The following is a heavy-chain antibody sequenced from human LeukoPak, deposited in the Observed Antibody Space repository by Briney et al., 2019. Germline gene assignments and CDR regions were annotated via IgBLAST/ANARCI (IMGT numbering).Heavy chain of an antibody. CDR1: GFTFSTYW. CDR2: IQQDGIKK. V-gene: IGHV3-7*01. D-gene: IGHD6-19*01. CDR3: ARAVAAPYFDY. Sequence: AGGSLRLSCAASGFTFSTYWMSWVRQAPGKGLKWVANIQQDGIKKYYVDSVKGRFTISRDNAKNSLYLQMNSLRAEDTAVYYCARAVAAPYFDYWGQGTLVTVSS. J-gene: IGHJ4*02.